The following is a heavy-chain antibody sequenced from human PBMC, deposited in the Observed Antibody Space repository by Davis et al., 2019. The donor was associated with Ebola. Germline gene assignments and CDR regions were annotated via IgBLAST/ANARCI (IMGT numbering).Heavy chain of an antibody. V-gene: IGHV4-4*02. D-gene: IGHD3-9*01. CDR2: IYHSGST. Sequence: MPSETLSLTCAVSGGSISSSNWWSWVRLPPGMGLEWIGEIYHSGSTNYNPSLKSRVTISVDTSKNQFSLKLSSVTAADTAVYYCARGDFDWLRVGMDVWGQGTTVTVSS. J-gene: IGHJ6*02. CDR3: ARGDFDWLRVGMDV. CDR1: GGSISSSNW.